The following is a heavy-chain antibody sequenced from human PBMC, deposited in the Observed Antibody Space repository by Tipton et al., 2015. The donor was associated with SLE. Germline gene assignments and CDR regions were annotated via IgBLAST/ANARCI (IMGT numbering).Heavy chain of an antibody. CDR3: AKGGTLTYYYIDV. D-gene: IGHD1-7*01. V-gene: IGHV3-23*01. CDR2: ISGSGGKT. Sequence: SLRLSCVASGVTFSSNGMSWVRQVPGKGLEWVSGISGSGGKTYYADSVKGRFTISRDNSKNTLYLQMNSLRAEDTAVYYCAKGGTLTYYYIDVWGRGTTVTVSS. J-gene: IGHJ6*03. CDR1: GVTFSSNG.